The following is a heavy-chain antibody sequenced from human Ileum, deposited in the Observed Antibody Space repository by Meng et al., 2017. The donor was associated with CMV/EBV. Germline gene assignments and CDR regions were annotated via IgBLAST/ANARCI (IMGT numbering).Heavy chain of an antibody. J-gene: IGHJ4*02. D-gene: IGHD2-2*01. Sequence: QVHLQASGLGLLKPSETLSLPCTVSGASLNDYYWSWIRQPAGKGLEWIGRIFATGTTNYNPSLKSRVTMSVDTSKNQFSLKLSSVTAADTAVYYCARGSSSWAFDYWGQGTLVTVSS. CDR2: IFATGTT. CDR1: GASLNDYY. V-gene: IGHV4-4*07. CDR3: ARGSSSWAFDY.